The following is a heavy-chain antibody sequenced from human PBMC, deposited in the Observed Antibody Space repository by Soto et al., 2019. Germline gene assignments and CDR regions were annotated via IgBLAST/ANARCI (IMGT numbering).Heavy chain of an antibody. CDR1: GFTFAHSA. CDR2: IVVGSGDT. V-gene: IGHV1-58*01. CDR3: AAESVTLWAFDI. J-gene: IGHJ3*02. D-gene: IGHD4-17*01. Sequence: QMQLVQSGPEVKKPGTSVKVSCKASGFTFAHSAVQWVRETRGQRLEWIGWIVVGSGDTDYAQRFQERVTITTDMSTNTAYMELSSLRSEDTAVYYCAAESVTLWAFDIWGQGTMVTVSS.